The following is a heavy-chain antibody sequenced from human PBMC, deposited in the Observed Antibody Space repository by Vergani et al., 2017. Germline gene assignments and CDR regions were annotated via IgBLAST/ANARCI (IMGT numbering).Heavy chain of an antibody. Sequence: QVQLVQSGAEVKKPGASVKVSCKASGGTFSSYAISWVRQAPGQGLEWMGRIIPILGTANYAQKFQGRVTITADESTSTAYMELSSLRSEDTAVYYCARDRAYCGGDCYPAKGAEYFQHWGQGTLVTVSS. CDR2: IIPILGTA. D-gene: IGHD2-21*02. CDR3: ARDRAYCGGDCYPAKGAEYFQH. J-gene: IGHJ1*01. CDR1: GGTFSSYA. V-gene: IGHV1-69*11.